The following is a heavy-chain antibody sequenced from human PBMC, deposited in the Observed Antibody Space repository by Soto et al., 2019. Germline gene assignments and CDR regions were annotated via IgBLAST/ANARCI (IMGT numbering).Heavy chain of an antibody. CDR1: GFTFSSYG. Sequence: GGSLRLSCAASGFTFSSYGMHWVRQAPGKGLELVAVIWYDGSNKYYADSVKGRFTISRDNSKNTLYLQMNSLRAEDTAVYYCASLIYDFWSGYPAPYYFDYWGQGTLVTVSS. J-gene: IGHJ4*02. D-gene: IGHD3-3*01. CDR2: IWYDGSNK. V-gene: IGHV3-33*01. CDR3: ASLIYDFWSGYPAPYYFDY.